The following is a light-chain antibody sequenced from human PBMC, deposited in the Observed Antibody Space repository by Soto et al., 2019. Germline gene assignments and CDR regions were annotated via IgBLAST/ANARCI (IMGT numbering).Light chain of an antibody. CDR3: QQYNNWTV. Sequence: EIVMTQSPATLSVSPGERATLSCRASQSVSSNLAWYQQKPGQAPRLLIYGASTRATGITARFSGSGARTEFTLTISSLQYEDFAVYYCQQYNNWTVFGGGTKDEIK. V-gene: IGKV3-15*01. CDR1: QSVSSN. CDR2: GAS. J-gene: IGKJ4*01.